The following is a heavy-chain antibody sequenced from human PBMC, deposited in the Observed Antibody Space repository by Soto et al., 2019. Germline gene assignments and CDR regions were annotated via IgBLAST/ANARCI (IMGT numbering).Heavy chain of an antibody. CDR2: IYYSGST. CDR3: ARRKDEELVQYYYYGMDV. D-gene: IGHD6-6*01. CDR1: GGSISSSSYY. V-gene: IGHV4-39*01. J-gene: IGHJ6*02. Sequence: QLQLQESGPGLVKPSETLSLTCTVSGGSISSSSYYWGWIRQPPGKGLEWIGSIYYSGSTYYNPSLKSRVTISVDTSKNQFSLKLSSVTAADTAVYYCARRKDEELVQYYYYGMDVWGQGTTVTVSS.